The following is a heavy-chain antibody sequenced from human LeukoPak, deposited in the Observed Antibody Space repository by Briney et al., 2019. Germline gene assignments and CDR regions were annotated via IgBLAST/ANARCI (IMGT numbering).Heavy chain of an antibody. D-gene: IGHD5-18*01. J-gene: IGHJ4*02. CDR2: FSGSGTST. CDR1: GFTFSSYA. Sequence: GGSLRLSCAASGFTFSSYAMSWVRQTPGKGLEWVSSFSGSGTSTYYADSVNGRFTISRDNSKNMLYLQMNSLRAEDTAVYYCAKGLSTTIVTPLGCWGQGTLVTVSS. CDR3: AKGLSTTIVTPLGC. V-gene: IGHV3-23*01.